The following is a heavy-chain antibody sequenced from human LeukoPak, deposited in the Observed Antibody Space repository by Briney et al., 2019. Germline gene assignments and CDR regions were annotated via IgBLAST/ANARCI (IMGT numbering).Heavy chain of an antibody. CDR1: GFTFSSYA. Sequence: PGGSLRLSCAASGFTFSSYAMSWVRQAPGKGLEWVSAISGSGGSTYYADSVKGRFTISRDNSKNTLYLQMNSLRAEDTAVYYCAKGGYCSGGSCYSFHWFDPWGQGTLVTVSS. D-gene: IGHD2-15*01. CDR3: AKGGYCSGGSCYSFHWFDP. CDR2: ISGSGGST. V-gene: IGHV3-23*01. J-gene: IGHJ5*02.